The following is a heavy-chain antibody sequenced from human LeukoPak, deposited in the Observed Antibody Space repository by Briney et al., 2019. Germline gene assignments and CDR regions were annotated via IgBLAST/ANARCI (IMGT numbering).Heavy chain of an antibody. CDR3: AREGLWFAELGDQYYYYGMDV. Sequence: GGSLRLSCAASGFTFSDYYMSWIRQAPGKGLEWVSYISSSSSYTNYADSVKGRFTISRDNAKNSLNLQMNSLRAEDTAVYYCAREGLWFAELGDQYYYYGMDVWGKGTTVTVSS. D-gene: IGHD3-10*01. CDR1: GFTFSDYY. V-gene: IGHV3-11*06. J-gene: IGHJ6*04. CDR2: ISSSSSYT.